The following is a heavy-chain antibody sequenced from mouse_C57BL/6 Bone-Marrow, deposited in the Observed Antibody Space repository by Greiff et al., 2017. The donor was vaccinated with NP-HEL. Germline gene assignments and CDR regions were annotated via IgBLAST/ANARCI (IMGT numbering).Heavy chain of an antibody. CDR2: INPNNGGT. CDR3: ARATDYDYDGAMDY. V-gene: IGHV1-26*01. CDR1: GYTFTDYY. Sequence: VQLQQSGPELVKPGASVKISCKASGYTFTDYYVNWVKQSPGKSLEWIGDINPNNGGTSYNQKFKGKATLTVDKSSSTAYMELRSLTSEDSAVYYCARATDYDYDGAMDYWGQGTSVTVSS. J-gene: IGHJ4*01. D-gene: IGHD2-4*01.